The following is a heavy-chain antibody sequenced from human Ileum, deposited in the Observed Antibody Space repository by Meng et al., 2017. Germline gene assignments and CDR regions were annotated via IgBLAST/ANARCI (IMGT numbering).Heavy chain of an antibody. Sequence: GGSLRLSCAASGFTFSNSYMSWIRQAPGKGLEWVSYITKTGSAMYYADSVKGRFTISRDNAKNSLYLQMNSLRAEDTAVYYCARGHTWLYWGQGSRVTGSS. V-gene: IGHV3-11*01. CDR3: ARGHTWLY. CDR2: ITKTGSAM. CDR1: GFTFSNSY. D-gene: IGHD5-12*01. J-gene: IGHJ4*02.